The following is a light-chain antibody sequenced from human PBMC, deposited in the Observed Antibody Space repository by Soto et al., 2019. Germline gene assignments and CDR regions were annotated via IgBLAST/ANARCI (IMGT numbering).Light chain of an antibody. V-gene: IGLV2-11*01. CDR2: DVS. J-gene: IGLJ2*01. CDR1: SXDVGGYDF. Sequence: QSVLTQPRSVSGSPGQSVTIYCTGTSXDVGGYDFVSWYQQHPGKAPKLMISDVSKRPSGVPDRFSGSKSGNTASLTISGLQAEDEADYYCCSYAGDLALFGGGTKVTVL. CDR3: CSYAGDLAL.